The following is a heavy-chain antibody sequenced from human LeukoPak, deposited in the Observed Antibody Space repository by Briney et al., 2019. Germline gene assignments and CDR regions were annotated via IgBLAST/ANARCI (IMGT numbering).Heavy chain of an antibody. Sequence: SETLSLTCAVYGGSFSGYYWSWIRQPPGKGLEWIGEINHSGRTNYNPSLKSRVTISVDTSKNQFSLKLSSVTAADTAVYYCVRGLAGTPRDWGQGTLVTVSS. CDR1: GGSFSGYY. D-gene: IGHD1-1*01. V-gene: IGHV4-34*01. J-gene: IGHJ4*02. CDR3: VRGLAGTPRD. CDR2: INHSGRT.